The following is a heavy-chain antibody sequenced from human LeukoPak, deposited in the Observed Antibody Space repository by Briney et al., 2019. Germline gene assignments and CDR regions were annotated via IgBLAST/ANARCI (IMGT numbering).Heavy chain of an antibody. CDR1: GYTFTGYY. V-gene: IGHV1-2*02. CDR2: INPNSGGT. Sequence: ASVKVSCTASGYTFTGYYMHWVRQAPGQGLEWMGWINPNSGGTNYAQKFQGRVTMTRDTSISTAYMELSRLRSDDTAVYYCARDLSLGAVQRLFGYDYWGQGTLVTVSS. D-gene: IGHD1-1*01. CDR3: ARDLSLGAVQRLFGYDY. J-gene: IGHJ4*02.